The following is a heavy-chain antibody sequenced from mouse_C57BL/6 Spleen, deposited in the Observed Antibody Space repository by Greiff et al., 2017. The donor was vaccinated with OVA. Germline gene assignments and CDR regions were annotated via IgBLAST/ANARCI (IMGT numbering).Heavy chain of an antibody. Sequence: QVQLQQPGAELVRPGSSVKLSCKASGYTFTSYWMHWVKQRPIQGLEWIGNIDPSDSETHYNQKFKDKATLTVDKSSSTAYMQLSSLTSEDSAVYYCAREDDGYFRSQFDYWGQGTTLTVSS. CDR3: AREDDGYFRSQFDY. CDR2: IDPSDSET. V-gene: IGHV1-52*01. D-gene: IGHD2-3*01. CDR1: GYTFTSYW. J-gene: IGHJ2*01.